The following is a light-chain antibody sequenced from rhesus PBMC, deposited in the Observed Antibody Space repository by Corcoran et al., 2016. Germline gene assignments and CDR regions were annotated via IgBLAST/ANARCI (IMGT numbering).Light chain of an antibody. Sequence: DIQMTQSPSSLSASVGDRVTITCRASQGISIYLAWYQQKPGKAPKLLIYAASTLQSGVPSRFSGGGSGTEFTLTISSLPPEDFATYYCLQYSSSWTFGQGTKVEIK. CDR2: AAS. CDR1: QGISIY. CDR3: LQYSSSWT. V-gene: IGKV1S17*01. J-gene: IGKJ1*01.